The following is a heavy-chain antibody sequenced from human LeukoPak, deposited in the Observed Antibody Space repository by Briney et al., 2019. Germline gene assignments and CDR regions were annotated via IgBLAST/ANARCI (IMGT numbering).Heavy chain of an antibody. V-gene: IGHV4-59*08. CDR1: GGSINNFY. Sequence: SETLSLTCTISGGSINNFYWSWIRQAPGKGLEWIGYISYSGSANYSPSLKSRVTISFDTSNNHFSLKLSSVTAADTAVYYCARRGGYTGYDPDWGQGTLVTVSS. CDR3: ARRGGYTGYDPD. D-gene: IGHD5-12*01. J-gene: IGHJ4*02. CDR2: ISYSGSA.